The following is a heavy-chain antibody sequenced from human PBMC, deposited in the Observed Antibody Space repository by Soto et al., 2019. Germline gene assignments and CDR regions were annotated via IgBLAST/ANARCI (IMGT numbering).Heavy chain of an antibody. D-gene: IGHD2-21*02. Sequence: QVQLVQSGAEVKKPGASVKVSCKASGYTFTSHGISWVRQAPGQGLEWMGWINTPNGRTNYAQSLQRRATMTTITPTITVDMELRSLRSDDSAVCYCAMGCWGSGGDCYMGRDFWGQGTLVTVSS. CDR2: INTPNGRT. CDR1: GYTFTSHG. CDR3: AMGCWGSGGDCYMGRDF. V-gene: IGHV1-18*01. J-gene: IGHJ4*02.